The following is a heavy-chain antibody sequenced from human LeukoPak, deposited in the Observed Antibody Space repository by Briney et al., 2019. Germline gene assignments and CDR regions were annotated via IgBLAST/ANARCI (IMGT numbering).Heavy chain of an antibody. V-gene: IGHV3-30*14. J-gene: IGHJ6*03. CDR2: ISSDGSKK. CDR3: AGGKRDQQGWQEYYYYMGV. D-gene: IGHD5-24*01. Sequence: GGSLRLSCAASRFTFNEHVIHWVRQAPGKGLQWVALISSDGSKKSFLDSVRGRFTISRDNSKNTAYLQMNSLRPEDTAVYYCAGGKRDQQGWQEYYYYMGVWGKGTTVTVSS. CDR1: RFTFNEHV.